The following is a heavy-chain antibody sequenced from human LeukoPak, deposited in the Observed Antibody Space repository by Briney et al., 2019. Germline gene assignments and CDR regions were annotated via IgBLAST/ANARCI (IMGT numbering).Heavy chain of an antibody. CDR2: ISWNSGSI. CDR3: AKDYRSYSSSWYLLNGMDV. D-gene: IGHD6-13*01. Sequence: SLRLSCAASGFTFDDYAMHWVRQAPGKGLEWVSGISWNSGSIGYADSVKGRFTISRDNAKNSLYLQMNSLRAEDTALYYCAKDYRSYSSSWYLLNGMDVWGQGTTVTVSS. V-gene: IGHV3-9*01. J-gene: IGHJ6*02. CDR1: GFTFDDYA.